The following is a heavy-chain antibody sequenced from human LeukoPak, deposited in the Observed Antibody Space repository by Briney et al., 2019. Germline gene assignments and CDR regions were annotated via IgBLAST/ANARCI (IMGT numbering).Heavy chain of an antibody. CDR2: ISAYLGNT. D-gene: IGHD3-10*01. CDR1: GYTFSNFG. J-gene: IGHJ4*02. Sequence: ASVKVSCKASGYTFSNFGITWVRQAPGQGLEWMGWISAYLGNTNYAQKFQGRVTMTTDTSTSTAYLELRSLSSADTAVYCCARELHYGSGTSFDYWGQGSLVTVSS. CDR3: ARELHYGSGTSFDY. V-gene: IGHV1-18*01.